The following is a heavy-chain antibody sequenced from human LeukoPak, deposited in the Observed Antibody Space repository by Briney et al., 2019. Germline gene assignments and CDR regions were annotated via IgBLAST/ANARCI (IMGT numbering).Heavy chain of an antibody. J-gene: IGHJ4*02. D-gene: IGHD6-13*01. Sequence: GGSLTLSCAASGFTFSIYSMNGVRQAPGKGLEWVSSISSSSSYIYYADSVKGRFTISRDNAKNSLYLQMNSLRAEDTAVYYCASFSSSGGDYWGQGTLVTVFS. CDR2: ISSSSSYI. V-gene: IGHV3-21*01. CDR3: ASFSSSGGDY. CDR1: GFTFSIYS.